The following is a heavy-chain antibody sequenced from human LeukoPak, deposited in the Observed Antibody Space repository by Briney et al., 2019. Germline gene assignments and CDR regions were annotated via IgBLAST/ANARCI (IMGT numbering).Heavy chain of an antibody. CDR2: INPNSGGT. D-gene: IGHD3-3*01. CDR1: GYTFTGYY. V-gene: IGHV1-2*04. Sequence: ASVKVSCKASGYTFTGYYMHWVRQAPGQGLEWMGWINPNSGGTNYAQKFQGWVTMTRDTSISTAYMELSRLRSDDTAVYYCARDQDLSGYGDNWFDPWGQGTLVTVSS. CDR3: ARDQDLSGYGDNWFDP. J-gene: IGHJ5*02.